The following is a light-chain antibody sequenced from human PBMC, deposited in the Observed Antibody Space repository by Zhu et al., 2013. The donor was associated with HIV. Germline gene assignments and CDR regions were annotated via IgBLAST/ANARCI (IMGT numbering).Light chain of an antibody. V-gene: IGKV1-9*01. CDR3: QQLNGYVII. J-gene: IGKJ5*01. CDR1: QRISTF. CDR2: GAS. Sequence: DIQLTQSPSFLSASVGDRVTVTCRASQRISTFLAWYQQKPGKAPQLLIYGASTLEGGVPSRFSGSGSGTEFTLTISSLQPEDFATYYCQQLNGYVIIFGQGTRLEIK.